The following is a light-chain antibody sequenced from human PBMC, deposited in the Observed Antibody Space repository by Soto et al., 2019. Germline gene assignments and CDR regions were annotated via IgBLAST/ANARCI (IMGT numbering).Light chain of an antibody. V-gene: IGKV3-15*01. CDR3: LQYNNWPPYS. Sequence: EIVMTQSPATLSVFPGERATLSCRASQTVSTNLAWYQQKPGQAPRLLIFGASARAAGVPARFSGRGSGTDFTLTISSLQSEDFAVYYCLQYNNWPPYSFRQGTRLEIK. J-gene: IGKJ2*01. CDR1: QTVSTN. CDR2: GAS.